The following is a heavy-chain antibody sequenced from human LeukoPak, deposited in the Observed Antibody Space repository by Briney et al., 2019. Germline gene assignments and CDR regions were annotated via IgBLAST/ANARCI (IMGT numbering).Heavy chain of an antibody. CDR2: IYPGDSDT. J-gene: IGHJ5*02. CDR3: ARRIVGATARFDP. CDR1: GYSFTSYW. Sequence: GESLKISCKGSGYSFTSYWIGWVRQMPGEGLEWMVIIYPGDSDTRYSPSFQGQVTISADKSISTAYLQWSSLKASDTAMCHCARRIVGATARFDPWGQGTLVTVSS. D-gene: IGHD1-26*01. V-gene: IGHV5-51*01.